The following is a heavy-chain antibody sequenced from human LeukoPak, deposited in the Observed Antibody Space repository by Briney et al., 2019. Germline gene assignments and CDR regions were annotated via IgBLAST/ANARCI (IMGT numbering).Heavy chain of an antibody. J-gene: IGHJ4*02. CDR2: INHSGST. V-gene: IGHV4-34*01. CDR1: GGSFSGYY. Sequence: PSETLSLTCAVYGGSFSGYYWSWIRQPPGKGLEWIGEINHSGSTNYNPSLKSRVTISVDTSKNQFSLKLSSVTAADTAVYYCARGGVVVVAPKNNDFDYWGQGTLVTVSS. CDR3: ARGGVVVVAPKNNDFDY. D-gene: IGHD2-15*01.